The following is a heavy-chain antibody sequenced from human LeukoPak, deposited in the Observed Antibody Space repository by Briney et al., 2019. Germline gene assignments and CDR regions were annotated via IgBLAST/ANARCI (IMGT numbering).Heavy chain of an antibody. CDR2: LTGGGGGT. Sequence: GGSLRLSCAASGFTFSNYAMSWVRQTPGKGLEWVSTLTGGGGGTYYTDSVKGRFTISRGNSKNTLYLQMNNLRAEDTAVYYCAKEDCSGTTCRDYFHHWGQGTLVTVSS. D-gene: IGHD2-2*01. J-gene: IGHJ1*01. CDR3: AKEDCSGTTCRDYFHH. CDR1: GFTFSNYA. V-gene: IGHV3-23*01.